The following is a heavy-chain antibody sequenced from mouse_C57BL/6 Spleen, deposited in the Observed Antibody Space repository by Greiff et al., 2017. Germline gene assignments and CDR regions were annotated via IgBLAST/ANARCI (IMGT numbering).Heavy chain of an antibody. V-gene: IGHV1-49*01. D-gene: IGHD2-1*01. Sequence: QVQLQQSGAELVRPGSSVKLSCKASYFAFMASAMHWVKQSPGPGLGWGGSFTMYSVATEYSENFKGKATLTANPSSSTAYMELRSLTTEDSAVYYSASPNDGNYDYAMDDWGQGTSVTVSS. J-gene: IGHJ4*01. CDR2: FTMYSVAT. CDR1: YFAFMASA. CDR3: ASPNDGNYDYAMDD.